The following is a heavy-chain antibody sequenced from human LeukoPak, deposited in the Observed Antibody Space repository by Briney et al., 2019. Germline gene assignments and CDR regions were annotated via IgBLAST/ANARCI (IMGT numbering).Heavy chain of an antibody. CDR2: ISSSSSTI. V-gene: IGHV3-48*04. Sequence: GGSLRLSCAASGFTFSSYSMNWVRQAPGKGLEWVSYISSSSSTIYYADSVKGRFTISRDNAKNSLYLQMNSLRAEDTAVYYCARDTVEGYSYYWGQGTLVTVSS. D-gene: IGHD5-18*01. CDR1: GFTFSSYS. CDR3: ARDTVEGYSYY. J-gene: IGHJ4*02.